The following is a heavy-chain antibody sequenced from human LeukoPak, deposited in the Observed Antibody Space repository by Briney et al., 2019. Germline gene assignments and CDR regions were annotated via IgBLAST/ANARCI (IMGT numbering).Heavy chain of an antibody. CDR1: GITLSNYG. CDR3: AKRGVVIRVFLVGFHKEAYYFDS. V-gene: IGHV3-23*01. Sequence: GGSLRLSCAVSGITLSNYGMSWVRQGPGKGLEWVAGLSGSGGGTTYADSVQGRFTISRDNPKNTLYLQMNSLRAEDTAVYFCAKRGVVIRVFLVGFHKEAYYFDSWGQGALVTVSS. CDR2: LSGSGGGT. D-gene: IGHD3-10*01. J-gene: IGHJ4*02.